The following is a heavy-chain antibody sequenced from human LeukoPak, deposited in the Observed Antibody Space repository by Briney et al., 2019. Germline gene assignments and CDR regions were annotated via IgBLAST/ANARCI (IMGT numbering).Heavy chain of an antibody. V-gene: IGHV4-59*01. CDR3: ARGNTGQYPYYYYYMDV. CDR2: IYYSGST. Sequence: SETLSLTCTVSGGSISSYYWSWIRQPPGKGLEWTGYIYYSGSTNYNPSLKSRVTISVDTSKNQFSLKLSSVTAADTAVYYCARGNTGQYPYYYYYMDVWGKGTTVTVSS. J-gene: IGHJ6*03. CDR1: GGSISSYY. D-gene: IGHD1-14*01.